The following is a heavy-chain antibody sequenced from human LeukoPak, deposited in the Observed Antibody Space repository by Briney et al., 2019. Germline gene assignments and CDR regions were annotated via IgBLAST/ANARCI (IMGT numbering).Heavy chain of an antibody. D-gene: IGHD3-3*01. CDR3: ARQKPAHHDFWSGYNYYYYYYMDV. Sequence: PSETLSLTCTVSGGSISSYYWSWIRQPAGKGLEWIGRIYTSGSTNYNPSLKSRVTMSVDTSKNQFSLKLSSVTAADTAVYYCARQKPAHHDFWSGYNYYYYYYMDVWGKGTTVTVSS. V-gene: IGHV4-4*07. CDR1: GGSISSYY. CDR2: IYTSGST. J-gene: IGHJ6*03.